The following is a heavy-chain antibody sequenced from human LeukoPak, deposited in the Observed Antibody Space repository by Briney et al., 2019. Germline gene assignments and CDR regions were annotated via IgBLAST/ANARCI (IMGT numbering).Heavy chain of an antibody. V-gene: IGHV3-23*01. CDR1: GFTFDDYG. CDR3: AALSTGTTLRY. Sequence: GGSLRLSCAASGFTFDDYGMSWVRQAPGKGLEWVSAISGSGGSTYYADSVKGRFTISRDNSKNTLYLQMNSLRAEDTAVYYCAALSTGTTLRYWGQGTLVTVSS. J-gene: IGHJ4*02. D-gene: IGHD1-1*01. CDR2: ISGSGGST.